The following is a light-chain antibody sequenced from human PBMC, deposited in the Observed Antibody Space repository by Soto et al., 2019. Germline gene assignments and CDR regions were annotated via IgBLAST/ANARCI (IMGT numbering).Light chain of an antibody. CDR3: SSRAGSNPYV. Sequence: QSALTQPPSASGSPGQSVTISCTGTSSDVGGYNYVSWYQQHPGKAHKLMIYEVDKRPSGVPDRFSGSKSGSTASLTFSGLQAEDEADYYCSSRAGSNPYVFGTGTKVTVL. J-gene: IGLJ1*01. V-gene: IGLV2-8*01. CDR2: EVD. CDR1: SSDVGGYNY.